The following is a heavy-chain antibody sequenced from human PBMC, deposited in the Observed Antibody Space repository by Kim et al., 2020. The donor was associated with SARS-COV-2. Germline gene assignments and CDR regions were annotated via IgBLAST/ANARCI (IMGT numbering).Heavy chain of an antibody. CDR1: GYTFTSYA. D-gene: IGHD6-13*01. CDR2: INTNTGNP. Sequence: ASVKVSCKASGYTFTSYAMNWVRQAPGQGLEWMGWINTNTGNPTYAQGFTGRFVFSLDTSVSTAYLQISSLKAEDTAVYYCAREGNGYSSSWYDFDYWGQGTLVTVSS. V-gene: IGHV7-4-1*02. J-gene: IGHJ4*02. CDR3: AREGNGYSSSWYDFDY.